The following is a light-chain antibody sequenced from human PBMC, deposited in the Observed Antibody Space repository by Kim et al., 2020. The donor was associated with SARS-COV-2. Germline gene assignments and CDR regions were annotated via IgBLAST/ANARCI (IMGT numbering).Light chain of an antibody. CDR1: NIGSKS. Sequence: SYELTQPPSVSVAPGKTARITCGGNNIGSKSVHWYQQKPGQAPVLVIYYDSDRPSGIPERFSGSNSGNTATLTISRVEAGDEDDYYCQVWDSYSDHVVFG. CDR3: QVWDSYSDHVV. J-gene: IGLJ2*01. V-gene: IGLV3-21*04. CDR2: YDS.